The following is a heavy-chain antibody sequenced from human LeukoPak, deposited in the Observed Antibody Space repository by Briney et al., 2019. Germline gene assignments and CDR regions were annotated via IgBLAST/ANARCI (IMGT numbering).Heavy chain of an antibody. D-gene: IGHD3-22*01. V-gene: IGHV4-59*01. CDR1: GGSISSYY. CDR2: IYYSGNT. CDR3: AREIDSSGYFHLDY. J-gene: IGHJ4*02. Sequence: SETLSLTCTVSGGSISSYYWSWIRQPPGKGLEWIGYIYYSGNTNYNPSLKSRVTISVDTSKNQFSLKLSSVTAADTAVYYCAREIDSSGYFHLDYWGQGTLVTVSS.